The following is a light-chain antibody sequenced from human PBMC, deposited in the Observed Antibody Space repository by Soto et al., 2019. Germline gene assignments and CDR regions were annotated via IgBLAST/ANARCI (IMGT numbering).Light chain of an antibody. V-gene: IGLV2-8*01. J-gene: IGLJ1*01. CDR2: EVN. CDR3: SSYAGSSNYV. CDR1: SSDVGGYNY. Sequence: QSVLTQPPSASGSPGQSVTISCTGTSSDVGGYNYVSWYQKHPGKAPKLMIYEVNKRPSGVPDRFSGSKSGNTASLSVSGLRAEDGAEYYCSSYAGSSNYVFGTGTKLTVL.